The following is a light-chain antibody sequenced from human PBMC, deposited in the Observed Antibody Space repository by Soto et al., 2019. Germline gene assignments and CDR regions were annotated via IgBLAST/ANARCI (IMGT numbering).Light chain of an antibody. CDR3: LQHDRYPLT. J-gene: IGKJ4*01. Sequence: DIQMTQSPSAMSASVGDRVTITCRASQGIRNHLVWFQQKPGKVPKRLIYDASSLQSGVPSTFSSSGSGTEFTLTISSLQPEDFATYYCLQHDRYPLTFGGGTKVEIK. CDR2: DAS. CDR1: QGIRNH. V-gene: IGKV1-17*03.